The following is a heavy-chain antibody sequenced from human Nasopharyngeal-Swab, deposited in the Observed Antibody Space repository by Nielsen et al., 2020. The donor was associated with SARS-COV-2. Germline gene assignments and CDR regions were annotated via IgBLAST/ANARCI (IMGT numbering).Heavy chain of an antibody. D-gene: IGHD4-11*01. V-gene: IGHV3-11*01. Sequence: GGSLRLSCAASGFTFSDYYMSWIRQAPGKGLEWVSFISGSGTSIYYADSVKGRFTISRDNAKNSLFLQMNSLRAEDTAVYCCGRGYSNIDYWGQGTLVTVSS. CDR2: ISGSGTSI. J-gene: IGHJ4*02. CDR3: GRGYSNIDY. CDR1: GFTFSDYY.